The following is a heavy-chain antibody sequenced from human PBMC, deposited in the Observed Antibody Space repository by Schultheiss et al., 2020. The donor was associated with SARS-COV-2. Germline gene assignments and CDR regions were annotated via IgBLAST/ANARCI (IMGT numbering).Heavy chain of an antibody. Sequence: SQTLSLTCTVSGGSISSYYWSWIRQPPGKGLEWIGYIYYSGSTNYNPSLKSRVTISVDTSKNQFSLKLSSVTAADTAVYYCARGLGGYDILTGPQNWFDPWGQGTLVTVSS. CDR3: ARGLGGYDILTGPQNWFDP. D-gene: IGHD3-9*01. V-gene: IGHV4-59*01. J-gene: IGHJ5*02. CDR2: IYYSGST. CDR1: GGSISSYY.